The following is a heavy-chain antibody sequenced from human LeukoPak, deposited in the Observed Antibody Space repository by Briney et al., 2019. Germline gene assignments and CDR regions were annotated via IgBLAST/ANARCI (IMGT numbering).Heavy chain of an antibody. J-gene: IGHJ4*02. CDR3: ARRRKAEYYFDY. CDR2: IYYSGST. Sequence: SETLSLTCTVSGGSISSSSYYWGWIRQPPGKGLEWIGSIYYSGSTYYNPSLKSRVTISVDTSKNQFSLKLSSVTAADTAVYYCARRRKAEYYFDYWGQGTLVTVSS. CDR1: GGSISSSSYY. V-gene: IGHV4-39*01. D-gene: IGHD6-19*01.